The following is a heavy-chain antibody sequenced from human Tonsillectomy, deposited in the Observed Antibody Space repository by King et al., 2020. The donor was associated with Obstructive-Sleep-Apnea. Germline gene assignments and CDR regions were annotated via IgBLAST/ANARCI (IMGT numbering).Heavy chain of an antibody. CDR2: INPNSGGT. CDR1: GYTFTGYY. CDR3: ARVWLGCSSTICYEDFAGGMDV. Sequence: QLVQSGAEVKKPGASVKVSCKASGYTFTGYYMHWVRQAPGQGLEWMGWINPNSGGTNYAQKFQGWDTMTRDTSISTAYMELSRLRSDDTAGYYCARVWLGCSSTICYEDFAGGMDVWGQGTTVTLSS. J-gene: IGHJ6*02. D-gene: IGHD2-2*01. V-gene: IGHV1-2*04.